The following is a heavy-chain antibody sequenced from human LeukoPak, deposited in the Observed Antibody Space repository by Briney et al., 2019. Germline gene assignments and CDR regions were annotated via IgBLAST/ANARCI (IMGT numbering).Heavy chain of an antibody. J-gene: IGHJ1*01. V-gene: IGHV1-24*01. CDR3: ATVPVVPAAISGAEYFQH. Sequence: ASVKVSCKVSGYTLTELSMHWVRQAPGKGLEWMGGFDPEDGETIYAQKFQGRVTMTEDTSTDTAYMELSSLRSEDTAVCYCATVPVVPAAISGAEYFQHWGQSTLVTASS. CDR2: FDPEDGET. D-gene: IGHD2-2*01. CDR1: GYTLTELS.